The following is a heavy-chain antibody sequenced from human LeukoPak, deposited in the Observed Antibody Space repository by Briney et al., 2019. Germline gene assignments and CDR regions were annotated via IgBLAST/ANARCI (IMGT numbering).Heavy chain of an antibody. CDR2: IYYSGST. Sequence: SETLSLTCTVSGGSISSYYWSWIRQPPGKGLEWIGYIYYSGSTNYNPSLKSRVTISVDTSKNQSSLKLSSVTAADTAVYYCARLPYSYGSGAGYLDLWGRGTLVTVSS. J-gene: IGHJ2*01. CDR3: ARLPYSYGSGAGYLDL. D-gene: IGHD5-18*01. V-gene: IGHV4-59*01. CDR1: GGSISSYY.